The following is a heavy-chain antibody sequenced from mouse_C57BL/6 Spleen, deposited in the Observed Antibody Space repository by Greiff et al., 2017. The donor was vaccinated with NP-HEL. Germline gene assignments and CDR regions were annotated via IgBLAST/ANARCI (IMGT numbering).Heavy chain of an antibody. V-gene: IGHV5-12*01. D-gene: IGHD1-1*01. CDR3: ARRTMTTVVDWYFDV. CDR1: GFTFSDYY. J-gene: IGHJ1*03. CDR2: ISNGGGST. Sequence: DVKLVESGGGLVQPGGSLKLSCAASGFTFSDYYMYWVRQTPEKRLEWVAYISNGGGSTYYPDTVKGPFTISRDNAKNNLYLQMSRLKSEDTAMYYCARRTMTTVVDWYFDVWGTGTTVTVAS.